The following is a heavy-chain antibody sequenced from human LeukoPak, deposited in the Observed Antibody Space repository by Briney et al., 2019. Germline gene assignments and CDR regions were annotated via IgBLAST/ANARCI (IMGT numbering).Heavy chain of an antibody. D-gene: IGHD1-26*01. J-gene: IGHJ4*02. CDR3: ARDLVGASDY. V-gene: IGHV3-66*01. CDR2: IYSGGST. Sequence: PGGSLRLSCAASGFTFSSYAMSWVRQAPGKGLEWVPVIYSGGSTYYADSVKGRFTISRDNSKNTLYLQMNSLRAEDTAVYYCARDLVGASDYWGQGTLVTVSS. CDR1: GFTFSSYA.